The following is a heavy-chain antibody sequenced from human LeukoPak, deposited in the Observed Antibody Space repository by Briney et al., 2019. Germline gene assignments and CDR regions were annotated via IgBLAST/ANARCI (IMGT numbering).Heavy chain of an antibody. CDR3: ARRGPSSWSTDY. D-gene: IGHD6-13*01. Sequence: GESLKISCKGSGYSFTTYWIGWVRQMPGKGLEWMGIIYPGDSDTRYSPSFQGQVTMSADKSISTAYLHWSSLQAADTAMYYCARRGPSSWSTDYWGQGTLVTVSS. J-gene: IGHJ4*02. CDR2: IYPGDSDT. CDR1: GYSFTTYW. V-gene: IGHV5-51*01.